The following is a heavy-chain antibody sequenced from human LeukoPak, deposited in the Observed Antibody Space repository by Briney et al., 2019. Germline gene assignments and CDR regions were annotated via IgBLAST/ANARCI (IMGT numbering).Heavy chain of an antibody. V-gene: IGHV1-69*13. J-gene: IGHJ5*02. CDR3: ARDHYSSSWYPGDWFDP. CDR1: GGTFSSYA. D-gene: IGHD6-13*01. CDR2: IIPIFGTA. Sequence: ASVKVSCKASGGTFSSYAISWVRQAPGQGLEWMGGIIPIFGTANYAQKFQGRVTITADESTSTAYMELSSLRSEDTAVYYCARDHYSSSWYPGDWFDPWGQGTLVTVSS.